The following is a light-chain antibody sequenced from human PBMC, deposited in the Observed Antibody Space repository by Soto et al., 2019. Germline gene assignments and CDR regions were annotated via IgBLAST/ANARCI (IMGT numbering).Light chain of an antibody. V-gene: IGLV1-44*01. J-gene: IGLJ2*01. CDR2: SNN. Sequence: QSVLTQSPSASGTPGQRVTISCSGTSSNIGSNTVNWYQQVPGTAPKLLIYSNNQRPSGVPDRFSGSKSGTSASLAISGLHFEDEADYYCAAWDDSLNGLFGGGTKLTVL. CDR1: SSNIGSNT. CDR3: AAWDDSLNGL.